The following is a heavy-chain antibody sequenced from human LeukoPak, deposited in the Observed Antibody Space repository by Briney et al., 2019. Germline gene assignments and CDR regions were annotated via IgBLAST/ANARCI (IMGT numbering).Heavy chain of an antibody. CDR1: GYSFTSYW. CDR2: IYPGDSDT. D-gene: IGHD3-22*01. V-gene: IGHV5-51*01. CDR3: ARFHYYDSSGYYYVFDY. J-gene: IGHJ4*02. Sequence: PGESLKISCKGSGYSFTSYWIGWVRQMPGKGLEWMGIIYPGDSDTRYSPSFQGQVTISADKSISTAYLQWSSLKASDTATYYCARFHYYDSSGYYYVFDYWGQGTLVTVSS.